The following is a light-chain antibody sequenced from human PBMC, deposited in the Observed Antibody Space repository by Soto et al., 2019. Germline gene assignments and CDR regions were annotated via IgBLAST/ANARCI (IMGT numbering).Light chain of an antibody. CDR1: QSVSSY. V-gene: IGKV3-11*01. J-gene: IGKJ4*01. Sequence: EIVLTQSPATLSLSPGERVTLSCRASQSVSSYFAWYQQKPGLAPRLLIYDASTRAAGIPARFSGSGSGTDLTLTISSLEPDDFAVYYCQQRSDWPLTFGGGTKVEIK. CDR3: QQRSDWPLT. CDR2: DAS.